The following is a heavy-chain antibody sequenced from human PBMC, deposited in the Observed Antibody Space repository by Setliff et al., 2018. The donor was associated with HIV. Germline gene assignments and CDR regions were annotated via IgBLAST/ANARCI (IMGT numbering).Heavy chain of an antibody. Sequence: PSETLSLTCSVSGDSINNNNYYWGWIRQPPGKGLEWIASVFYTGSTYYRPSLKSRVTLSVELSKNHFSLELTSVTAADTAVYYCVRHNPTMVTDGYDIWGQGTKVTVSS. J-gene: IGHJ3*02. D-gene: IGHD2-21*02. CDR1: GDSINNNNYY. V-gene: IGHV4-39*01. CDR3: VRHNPTMVTDGYDI. CDR2: VFYTGST.